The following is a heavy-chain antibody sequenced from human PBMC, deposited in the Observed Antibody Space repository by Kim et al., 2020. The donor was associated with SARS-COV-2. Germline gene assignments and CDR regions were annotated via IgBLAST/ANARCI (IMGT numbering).Heavy chain of an antibody. CDR2: ISYDGSNK. V-gene: IGHV3-30*18. J-gene: IGHJ4*02. Sequence: GGSLRLSCAASGFTFSSYGMHWVRQAPGKGLEWVAVISYDGSNKYYADSVKGRFTISRDNSKNTLYLQMNSLRAEDTAVYYCAKEDSSGYYYLVAATDYWGQGTLVTVSS. CDR1: GFTFSSYG. D-gene: IGHD3-22*01. CDR3: AKEDSSGYYYLVAATDY.